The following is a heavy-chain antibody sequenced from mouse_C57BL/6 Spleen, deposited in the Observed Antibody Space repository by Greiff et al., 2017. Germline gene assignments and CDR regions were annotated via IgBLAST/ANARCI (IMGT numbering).Heavy chain of an antibody. Sequence: VQLQESGPGLVKPSQSLSLTCSVTGYSITSGYYWNWIRQFPGNKLEWMGYISYDGSNNYNPSLKNRISITRDTSKNQFFLKLNSVTTEDTATYYCARVDYYGPYYAMDYWGQGTSVTVSS. D-gene: IGHD1-1*01. J-gene: IGHJ4*01. CDR1: GYSITSGYY. CDR2: ISYDGSN. V-gene: IGHV3-6*01. CDR3: ARVDYYGPYYAMDY.